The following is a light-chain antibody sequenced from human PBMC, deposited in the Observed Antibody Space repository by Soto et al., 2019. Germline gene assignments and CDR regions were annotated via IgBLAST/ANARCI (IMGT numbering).Light chain of an antibody. J-gene: IGLJ3*02. CDR1: SSDVGGYDY. V-gene: IGLV2-14*01. CDR2: EVF. CDR3: CSYTTPSTFV. Sequence: QSVLTQPASVSGSPGQSITVSCTGTSSDVGGYDYVSWYQQHPGKVPKLIIYEVFRRPSGISNRFSGSKSGNTASLTISGLQAEDEADYYCCSYTTPSTFVFGGGTKLTVL.